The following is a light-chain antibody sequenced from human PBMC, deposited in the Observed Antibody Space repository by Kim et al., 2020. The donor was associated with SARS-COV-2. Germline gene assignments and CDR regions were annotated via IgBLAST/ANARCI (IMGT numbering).Light chain of an antibody. CDR3: QQSYGFPLT. V-gene: IGKV1-39*01. Sequence: AFIGDTVTITCRASQSITRYLTWYQQKPGKAPKVLIYLTSTLQTGVPTRFSGSGTDTDFTLTIDTLQPEDFATYFCQQSYGFPLTFGGGTKVDIK. J-gene: IGKJ4*01. CDR1: QSITRY. CDR2: LTS.